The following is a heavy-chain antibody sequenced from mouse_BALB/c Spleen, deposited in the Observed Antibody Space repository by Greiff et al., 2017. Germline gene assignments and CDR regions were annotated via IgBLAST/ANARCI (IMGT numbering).Heavy chain of an antibody. CDR1: GYSFTSYY. J-gene: IGHJ3*01. CDR2: IDPFNGGT. CDR3: ARGSYGYDGFAY. Sequence: VQLQQSGPELMKPGASVKISCKASGYSFTSYYMHWVKQSHGKSLEWIGYIDPFNGGTSYNQKFKGKATLTVDKSSSTAYMHLSSLTSEDSAVYYCARGSYGYDGFAYWGQGTLVTVSA. V-gene: IGHV1S135*01. D-gene: IGHD2-2*01.